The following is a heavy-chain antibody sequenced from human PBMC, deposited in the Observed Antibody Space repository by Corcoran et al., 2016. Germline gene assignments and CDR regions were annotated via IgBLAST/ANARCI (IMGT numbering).Heavy chain of an antibody. CDR3: ARSVMTTVTTGPYYGMDV. CDR2: IIPIFGTA. Sequence: QVQLVQSGAEVKKPGSSVKVSCKASGGTFSSYAISWVRQAPGQGLEWMGGIIPIFGTANYAQKFQGRVTITADESTSTAYMELSSLRSEDTAVYYCARSVMTTVTTGPYYGMDVWGQGTTVTVSS. V-gene: IGHV1-69*01. D-gene: IGHD4-4*01. J-gene: IGHJ6*02. CDR1: GGTFSSYA.